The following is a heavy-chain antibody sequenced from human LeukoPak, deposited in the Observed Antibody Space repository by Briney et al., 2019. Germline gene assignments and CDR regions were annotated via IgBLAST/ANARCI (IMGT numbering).Heavy chain of an antibody. Sequence: GGSLRLSCAASGFTVSSNYMSWVRQAPGKGLEWVSVLYTGGSTYYADSVKGRFTISRDNSRNTLYLQMNSPRVEDTAVYYCAREPPPDIQIGSSGNRKFFDYWSQGTLVTVSS. D-gene: IGHD1-14*01. CDR2: LYTGGST. J-gene: IGHJ4*02. CDR1: GFTVSSNY. V-gene: IGHV3-66*01. CDR3: AREPPPDIQIGSSGNRKFFDY.